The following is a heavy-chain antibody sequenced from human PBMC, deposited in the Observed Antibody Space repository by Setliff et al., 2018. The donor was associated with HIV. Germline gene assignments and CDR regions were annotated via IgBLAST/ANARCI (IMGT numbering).Heavy chain of an antibody. CDR3: AREGLGSEYFDY. D-gene: IGHD3-9*01. J-gene: IGHJ4*02. V-gene: IGHV3-7*01. CDR1: GFAFSDFS. Sequence: PGGSLRLSCAASGFAFSDFSMSWVRQAPGKGLEGVAKIKNDGSEKYYVDSVEGRFTISRDNAKNSLYLEMNSLRAEDTAVYYCAREGLGSEYFDYWGQGTLVTVSS. CDR2: IKNDGSEK.